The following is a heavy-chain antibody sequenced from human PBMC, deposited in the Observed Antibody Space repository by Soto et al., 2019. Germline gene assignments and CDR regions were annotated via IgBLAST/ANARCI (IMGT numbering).Heavy chain of an antibody. CDR2: MNPNSGNT. J-gene: IGHJ6*03. V-gene: IGHV1-8*01. CDR1: GYTFTSYD. CDR3: ARGADYCSGGSCYSNYYYYYMDV. D-gene: IGHD2-15*01. Sequence: QVQLVQSGAEVKKPGASVKVSCKASGYTFTSYDITWVRQATGQGLEWMGWMNPNSGNTGYAQKFQGRVTMTRNTSISTAYMELSSLRSEDTAVYYCARGADYCSGGSCYSNYYYYYMDVWGKGTTVTVSS.